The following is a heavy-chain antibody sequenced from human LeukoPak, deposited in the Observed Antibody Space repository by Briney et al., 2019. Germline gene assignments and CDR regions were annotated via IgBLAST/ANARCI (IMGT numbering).Heavy chain of an antibody. Sequence: SETLSLTCAVYGGSFSNYYWSWIRQPPGKGLEWIAEINHRGTTNYNPSLKSRVSISVDTSNNQFSLKLSSVTAADTAVYYCARGSEYFDYWGQGTLVTVSS. D-gene: IGHD1-14*01. J-gene: IGHJ4*02. CDR1: GGSFSNYY. V-gene: IGHV4-34*01. CDR3: ARGSEYFDY. CDR2: INHRGTT.